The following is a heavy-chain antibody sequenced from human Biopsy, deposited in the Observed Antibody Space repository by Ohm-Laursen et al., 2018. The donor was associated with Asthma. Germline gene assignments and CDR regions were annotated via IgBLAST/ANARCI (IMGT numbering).Heavy chain of an antibody. D-gene: IGHD2-21*02. J-gene: IGHJ4*02. CDR1: GGSISSRPSY. Sequence: SQTLSLTCTFSGGSISSRPSYWGWLRQPPGKGLEWIASFSASGTSYFNASLKSRVTISVDTSKNQFSLKLRSVTAADAAVYYCARGISRVTGLFDHFDSWGQGTLVTVSS. V-gene: IGHV4-39*07. CDR2: FSASGTS. CDR3: ARGISRVTGLFDHFDS.